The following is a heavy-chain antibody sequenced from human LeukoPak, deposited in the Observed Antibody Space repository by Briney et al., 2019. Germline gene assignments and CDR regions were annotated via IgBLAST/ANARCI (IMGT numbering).Heavy chain of an antibody. D-gene: IGHD6-6*01. CDR1: GFTFDDYA. CDR2: ISWNSGSI. CDR3: AISRSRSFDY. J-gene: IGHJ4*02. Sequence: TGGSLRLSCAASGFTFDDYAMHWVRQAPGKGLEWVSGISWNSGSIGYADSVKGRFTISRDNAKNSLYLQMNSLRAEDMALYYCAISRSRSFDYWGQGTLVTVSS. V-gene: IGHV3-9*03.